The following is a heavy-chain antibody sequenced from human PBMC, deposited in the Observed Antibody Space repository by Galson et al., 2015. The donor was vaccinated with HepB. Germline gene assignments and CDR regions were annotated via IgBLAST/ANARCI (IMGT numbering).Heavy chain of an antibody. Sequence: PALVKPTQTLTLTCTVSGFSLSTSGVSVGWIRQPPGKALEWLARIDWEDDKYYNPSLKTRLTVSKDTSKNQVVLTVTSMDPMDTATYYCAHIRATRLHEGPFGFWGQGTMVTVSS. CDR1: GFSLSTSGVS. V-gene: IGHV2-70*11. J-gene: IGHJ3*01. CDR3: AHIRATRLHEGPFGF. CDR2: IDWEDDK. D-gene: IGHD6-25*01.